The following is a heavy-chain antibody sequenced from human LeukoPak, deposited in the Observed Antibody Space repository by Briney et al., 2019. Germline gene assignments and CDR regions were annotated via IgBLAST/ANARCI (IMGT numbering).Heavy chain of an antibody. CDR2: ISAYNGNT. CDR1: GYTFTGYY. J-gene: IGHJ4*02. CDR3: ARRCSSTSCPSDY. Sequence: ASVKVSCKASGYTFTGYYMHWVRQAPGQGLEWMGWISAYNGNTNYAQKLQGRVTMTADTSTSTAYMELRSLRSDDTAVYYCARRCSSTSCPSDYWGQGTLVTFSS. D-gene: IGHD2-2*01. V-gene: IGHV1-18*04.